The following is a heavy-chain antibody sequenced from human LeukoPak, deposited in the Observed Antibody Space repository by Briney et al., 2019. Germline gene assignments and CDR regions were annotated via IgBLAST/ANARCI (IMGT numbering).Heavy chain of an antibody. CDR2: ISSSSSTI. D-gene: IGHD6-19*01. V-gene: IGHV3-48*04. J-gene: IGHJ4*02. CDR1: GFTFSSYS. Sequence: GXLRLSCAASGFTFSSYSMNWVRQAPGKGLEWVSYISSSSSTIYYADSVKGRFTISRDNAKNSLYLQMNSLRAEDTAVYYCARGGYSSGWYYFDYWGQGTLVTVSS. CDR3: ARGGYSSGWYYFDY.